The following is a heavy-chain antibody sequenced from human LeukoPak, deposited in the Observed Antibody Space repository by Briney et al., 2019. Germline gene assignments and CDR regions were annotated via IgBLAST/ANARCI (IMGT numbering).Heavy chain of an antibody. CDR3: ARGVVAASGWFDP. CDR2: IYYRGSN. V-gene: IGHV4-59*01. Sequence: PSETLSLTCTVSGGSISSYYWSWIGQPPGKGVGGIGYIYYRGSNTDNPSLKSRVTISVDTSKNKFSLKLSSVTAADTAVYYWARGVVAASGWFDPWGQGTLVTVSS. D-gene: IGHD2-15*01. J-gene: IGHJ5*02. CDR1: GGSISSYY.